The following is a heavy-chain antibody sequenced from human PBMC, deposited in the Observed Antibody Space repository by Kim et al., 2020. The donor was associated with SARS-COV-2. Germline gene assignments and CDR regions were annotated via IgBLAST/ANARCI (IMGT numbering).Heavy chain of an antibody. D-gene: IGHD6-19*01. V-gene: IGHV3-9*01. CDR2: ISWSSASR. Sequence: GGSLRLSCAASGCTFGDYAMHWVRQTPGKGLEWVSGISWSSASRGYADSVKSRLTISRDNAKNSLYLQMNSLRPDDTALYYCAKDAYSSAWFHIDYWGQGILLPVSA. CDR1: GCTFGDYA. CDR3: AKDAYSSAWFHIDY. J-gene: IGHJ4*02.